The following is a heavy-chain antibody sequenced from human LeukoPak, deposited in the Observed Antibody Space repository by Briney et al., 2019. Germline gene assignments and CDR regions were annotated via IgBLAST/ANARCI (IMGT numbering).Heavy chain of an antibody. Sequence: QPGGSLRLSCAASGFTFSSYWMHWVRQALGKGLVWVSRINSDGSSTTYADSVKGRFTISRDNAKNTLYLQMNSLRAEDTAMYYCVRQYSYDSSGYYPWDYWGQGTLVTVSS. CDR3: VRQYSYDSSGYYPWDY. CDR2: INSDGSST. J-gene: IGHJ4*02. V-gene: IGHV3-74*01. D-gene: IGHD3-22*01. CDR1: GFTFSSYW.